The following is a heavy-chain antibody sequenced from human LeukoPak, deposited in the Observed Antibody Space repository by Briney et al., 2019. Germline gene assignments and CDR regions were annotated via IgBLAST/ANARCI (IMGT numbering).Heavy chain of an antibody. V-gene: IGHV1-2*02. D-gene: IGHD4-17*01. CDR1: GYTFTGYY. CDR2: INPNSGGT. Sequence: ASVKVSCKASGYTFTGYYMHWVRRAPGQGLEWMGWINPNSGGTNYAQKFQGRVTMTRDTSISTAYMELSRLRSDDAAVYYCARGGDYGDYGWFDPWGQGTLVTVSS. J-gene: IGHJ5*02. CDR3: ARGGDYGDYGWFDP.